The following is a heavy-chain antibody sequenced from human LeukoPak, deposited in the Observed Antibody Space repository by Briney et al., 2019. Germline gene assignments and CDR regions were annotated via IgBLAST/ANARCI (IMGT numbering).Heavy chain of an antibody. V-gene: IGHV3-11*01. CDR1: GFTFSDNY. CDR2: ISSSGSTI. CDR3: ARGPHY. J-gene: IGHJ4*02. Sequence: GGSLRLSCAASGFTFSDNYMTWIRQAPGKGLEWLSYISSSGSTIYYAHSVKGRFTISRDNAKNSVYLQMNSLRAEDTAVYYCARGPHYWGQGTLVTVSS.